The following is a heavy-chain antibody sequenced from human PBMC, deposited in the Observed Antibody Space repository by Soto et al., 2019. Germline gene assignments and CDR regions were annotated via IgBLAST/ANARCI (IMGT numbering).Heavy chain of an antibody. V-gene: IGHV3-73*01. Sequence: EVQLVESGGGLVQPGESLKLSCAVSGFTFSGSAMHWVRQASGKGLEWVGRIRSKANNYATAYAASVKGRFTISRDDSKNTAYLQMNSLTREDTAVYYCTRGYGDYVRDYWGQGTLVTVSS. J-gene: IGHJ4*02. CDR2: IRSKANNYAT. CDR3: TRGYGDYVRDY. D-gene: IGHD4-17*01. CDR1: GFTFSGSA.